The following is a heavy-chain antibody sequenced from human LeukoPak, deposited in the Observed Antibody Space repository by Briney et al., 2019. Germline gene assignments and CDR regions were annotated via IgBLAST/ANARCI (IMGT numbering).Heavy chain of an antibody. CDR3: AREFEYSSSSGLFDI. J-gene: IGHJ3*02. V-gene: IGHV4-31*03. CDR2: ISYSGST. D-gene: IGHD6-6*01. CDR1: GGSITSGICY. Sequence: SQTLSLTCTVSGGSITSGICYWTWIRQHPGKGLEWVGYISYSGSTYYNPSLKSRVTISVDTSKNQFSLNLASVTAADTAVYYCAREFEYSSSSGLFDIWGPGTMVTVSS.